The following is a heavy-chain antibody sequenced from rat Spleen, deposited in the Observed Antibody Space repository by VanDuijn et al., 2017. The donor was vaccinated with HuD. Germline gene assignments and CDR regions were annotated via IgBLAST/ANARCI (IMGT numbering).Heavy chain of an antibody. CDR3: VRHGYGGYSGPFAY. CDR2: ISSSGDVT. V-gene: IGHV5-25*01. D-gene: IGHD1-11*01. J-gene: IGHJ3*01. CDR1: GFTFSDYD. Sequence: EVQLVESGGGLVQPGRSMKLSCAASGFTFSDYDMAWVRQASTKGLEWVASISSSGDVTHYRDSVKGRFTVSRDNAKSTLYLQMDSLRSEDTATYYCVRHGYGGYSGPFAYWGQGTLVTVSS.